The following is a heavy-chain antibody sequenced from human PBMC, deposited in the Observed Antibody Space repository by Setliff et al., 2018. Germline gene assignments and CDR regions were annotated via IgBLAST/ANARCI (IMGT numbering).Heavy chain of an antibody. J-gene: IGHJ4*02. Sequence: SETLSLTCTVSGDSISSRRNYWGWFRQPAGKELEWIGQIYTSWSTNYNPSLKSRVTISLDTSKNQFSLSLTSVTAADTAIYYCARDRSYYASGSFTKWFDYWGQGTLVTVSS. D-gene: IGHD3-10*01. CDR1: GDSISSRRNY. CDR3: ARDRSYYASGSFTKWFDY. V-gene: IGHV4-61*09. CDR2: IYTSWST.